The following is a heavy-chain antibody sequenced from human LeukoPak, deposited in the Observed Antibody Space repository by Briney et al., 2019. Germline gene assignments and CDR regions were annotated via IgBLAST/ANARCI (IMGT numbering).Heavy chain of an antibody. V-gene: IGHV1-2*02. CDR2: NNPNSGGA. Sequence: ASVKVSCKVSGNTFTGNFIHWVRQAPGQGFEWMGWNNPNSGGANYAQKFQGRVTMTRDTSITTAFMELSRLRSDDTAVYFCATLDAFDMWGQGTMVTVSS. CDR3: ATLDAFDM. CDR1: GNTFTGNF. J-gene: IGHJ3*02.